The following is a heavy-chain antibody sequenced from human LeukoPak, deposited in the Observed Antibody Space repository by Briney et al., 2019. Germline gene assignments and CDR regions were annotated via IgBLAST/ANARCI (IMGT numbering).Heavy chain of an antibody. Sequence: GGSLRLSCAASGFTFSRYWMHWVRQAPGKGLVWVSRINSDGSSTSYADSVKGRFTISRDNAKNTLYLQMNSLRAEDTAVYYCARGEYLGYCSGGSCPPAGYWGQGTLVTVSS. CDR2: INSDGSST. V-gene: IGHV3-74*01. CDR3: ARGEYLGYCSGGSCPPAGY. CDR1: GFTFSRYW. J-gene: IGHJ4*02. D-gene: IGHD2-15*01.